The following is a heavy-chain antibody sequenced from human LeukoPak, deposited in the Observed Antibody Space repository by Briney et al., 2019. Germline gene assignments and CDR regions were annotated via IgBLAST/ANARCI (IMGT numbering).Heavy chain of an antibody. V-gene: IGHV4-59*01. CDR3: ARVPRGYSYVDY. J-gene: IGHJ4*02. D-gene: IGHD5-18*01. Sequence: SETLSLTCTVSGGSISSYYWSWIRQPPGKGLEWIGYIYYSGSTNYDPSLKSRVTISVDTSKNQFSLKLSSVTAVDTAVYYCARVPRGYSYVDYWGQGTLVTVSS. CDR1: GGSISSYY. CDR2: IYYSGST.